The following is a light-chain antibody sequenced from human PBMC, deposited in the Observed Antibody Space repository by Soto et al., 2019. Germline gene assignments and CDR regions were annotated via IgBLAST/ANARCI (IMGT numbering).Light chain of an antibody. CDR1: QNVNIN. CDR3: QQYNDWPRT. CDR2: GAS. Sequence: EIILTQSPATLSVSPGERVILSCRASQNVNINLAWYQDKPGQAPRLLLYGASNRATDIPVKFTGSGSGTEFTLTISSLQSEDFAVYYCQQYNDWPRTFGQGTKVEI. J-gene: IGKJ1*01. V-gene: IGKV3-15*01.